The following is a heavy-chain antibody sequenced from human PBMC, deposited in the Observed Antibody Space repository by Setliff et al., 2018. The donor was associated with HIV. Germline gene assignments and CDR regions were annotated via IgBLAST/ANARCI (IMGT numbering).Heavy chain of an antibody. Sequence: PSETLSLTCTVSGGSISSGSHYWTWIRQPAGKGLEWIGHIHTSGSTNYDLSLMSRVTISVDTSKNQFSLKLSSVTAADTAVYYCGRTMTYYYLCMDVWGNGTTVTVSS. CDR3: GRTMTYYYLCMDV. CDR1: GGSISSGSHY. V-gene: IGHV4-61*09. CDR2: IHTSGST. J-gene: IGHJ6*03.